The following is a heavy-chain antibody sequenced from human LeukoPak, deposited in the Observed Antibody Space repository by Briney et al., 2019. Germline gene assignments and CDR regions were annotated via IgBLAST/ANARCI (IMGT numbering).Heavy chain of an antibody. CDR2: IGPTGSDR. CDR3: ATETNGRHYDY. D-gene: IGHD1-14*01. CDR1: GFTFSTSG. V-gene: IGHV3-21*06. Sequence: GGSLRLSCTASGFTFSTSGFNWVRQAPGKGLEWVASIGPTGSDRYHADSIKGRFTISRDNANNFLYLQMNSLRAEDTAVYYCATETNGRHYDYWGQGTLLTVSS. J-gene: IGHJ4*02.